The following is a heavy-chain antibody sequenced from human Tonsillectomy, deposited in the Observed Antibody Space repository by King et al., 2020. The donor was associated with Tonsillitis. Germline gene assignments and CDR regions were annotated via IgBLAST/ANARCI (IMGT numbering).Heavy chain of an antibody. D-gene: IGHD6-25*01. CDR1: GGSISSSSYY. CDR2: IYYSGST. CDR3: ARAQRRLSFSSRPRLCWFDP. Sequence: QLQESGPGLVKPSETLSLTCTVSGGSISSSSYYWGWIRQPPGKGLEWIGSIYYSGSTYYNPSLKSRVTISVDTSKNQFSLKLSSVTAADTAVYYCARAQRRLSFSSRPRLCWFDPWGQGTLVTVSS. J-gene: IGHJ5*02. V-gene: IGHV4-39*01.